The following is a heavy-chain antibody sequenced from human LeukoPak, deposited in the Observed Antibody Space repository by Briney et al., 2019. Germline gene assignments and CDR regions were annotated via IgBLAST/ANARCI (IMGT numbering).Heavy chain of an antibody. D-gene: IGHD2-2*01. Sequence: GGSLRLSCAPSGLTFSTYYMHWVRQAPGKGPVWVSRISRDGSSTSYADSVKGRFTISRDNAKNTLYLQMNSLRAEDKAVYYCASGVLGYCSSTSCYEGVYWGQGTLVTVSS. V-gene: IGHV3-74*01. J-gene: IGHJ4*02. CDR2: ISRDGSST. CDR3: ASGVLGYCSSTSCYEGVY. CDR1: GLTFSTYY.